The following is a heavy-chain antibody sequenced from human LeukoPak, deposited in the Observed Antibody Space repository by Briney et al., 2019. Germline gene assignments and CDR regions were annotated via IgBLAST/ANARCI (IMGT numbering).Heavy chain of an antibody. J-gene: IGHJ4*02. CDR2: IKKKMDGGTT. CDR1: VFTSRNAW. V-gene: IGHV3-15*01. CDR3: TTDRLGGILWFGELGLV. D-gene: IGHD3-10*01. Sequence: GGSLRLSCAASVFTSRNAWIGGGPGAPGGGEECGRRIKKKMDGGTTDYAAPVKGRFTISRDDSKNTLYLQMNSLKTEDTAVYYCTTDRLGGILWFGELGLVGGQGTLVTVSS.